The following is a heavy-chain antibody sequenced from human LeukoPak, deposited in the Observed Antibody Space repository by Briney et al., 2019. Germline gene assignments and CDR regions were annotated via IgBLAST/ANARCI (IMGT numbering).Heavy chain of an antibody. V-gene: IGHV4-61*01. CDR2: IYYHGST. CDR1: GVPISGYSNYK. Sequence: SETLSLTCMVSGVPISGYSNYKWTWIPQPPGKGLEWIGYIYYHGSTNYNPSLTSRVTFSLDTSKNQFPLKLTSVTAADTAVYYCVREYSGFDYWGQGTLVTVSS. D-gene: IGHD6-13*01. J-gene: IGHJ4*02. CDR3: VREYSGFDY.